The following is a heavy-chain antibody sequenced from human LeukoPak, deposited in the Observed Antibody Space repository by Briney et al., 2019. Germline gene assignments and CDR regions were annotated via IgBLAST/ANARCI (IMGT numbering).Heavy chain of an antibody. V-gene: IGHV1-2*04. CDR3: ARARAAAGNRRYYGMDV. CDR2: INPNSGGT. CDR1: GYTFTGYY. J-gene: IGHJ6*04. Sequence: ASVKVSCKASGYTFTGYYMHWVRQAPGQGLEWMGWINPNSGGTNYAQKFQGWVTMTRDTSISTAYMELSRLRSDDTAVYYCARARAAAGNRRYYGMDVWGKGTTVTVSS. D-gene: IGHD6-13*01.